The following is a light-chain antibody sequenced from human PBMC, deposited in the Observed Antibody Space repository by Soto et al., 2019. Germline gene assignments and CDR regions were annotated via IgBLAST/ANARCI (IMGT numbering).Light chain of an antibody. CDR1: QSIASW. CDR2: KAS. CDR3: QHYNSYSEA. J-gene: IGKJ1*01. V-gene: IGKV1-5*03. Sequence: EIQMTQSHSTLSASVGDRVTITCRASQSIASWLAWYQQKPGKAPKLLIYKASTLKSGVPSRFSGSGSGTEFTLTISSLQPDDFATYYCQHYNSYSEAFGQGTRWIS.